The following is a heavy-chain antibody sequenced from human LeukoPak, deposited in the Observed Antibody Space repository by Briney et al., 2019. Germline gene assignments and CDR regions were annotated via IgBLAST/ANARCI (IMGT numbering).Heavy chain of an antibody. CDR3: ARQYSGSYYPFDY. D-gene: IGHD1-26*01. J-gene: IGHJ4*02. CDR1: GGTFSSYA. V-gene: IGHV1-69*13. Sequence: SVKVSCKASGGTFSSYAISWVRQAPGQGLEWMGGIIPIFGTANYAQKFQGRVTITADESTSTAYMELSSLRSEDTAVYYCARQYSGSYYPFDYWGQGTLVTVSS. CDR2: IIPIFGTA.